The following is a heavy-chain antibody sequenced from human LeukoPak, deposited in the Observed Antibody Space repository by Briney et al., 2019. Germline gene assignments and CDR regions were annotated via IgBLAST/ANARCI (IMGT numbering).Heavy chain of an antibody. J-gene: IGHJ4*02. CDR2: ISSSSSYI. CDR1: GFTFSSYS. V-gene: IGHV3-21*01. CDR3: ARDDLPGVPLVPLGY. D-gene: IGHD2-2*01. Sequence: GGSLRLSCAASGFTFSSYSMNWVRQAPGKGLEWVSSISSSSSYIYYADSVKSRFTISRDNAKNSLYLQMNSLRAEDTAVYYCARDDLPGVPLVPLGYWGQGTLVTVSS.